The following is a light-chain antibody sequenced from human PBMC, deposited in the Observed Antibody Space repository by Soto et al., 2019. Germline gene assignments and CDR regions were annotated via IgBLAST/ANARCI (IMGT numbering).Light chain of an antibody. J-gene: IGKJ4*01. CDR1: QDINSY. CDR3: QQYDKLPLT. CDR2: DAF. Sequence: DLQMTQSPSSLSASVGDRVTITCQASQDINSYLAWYQQKPGKAPKFLIFDAFNLDTGVPSRFSGSGSGTDFTFTISNLQPEDVATYYCQQYDKLPLTFGGGTKVDIK. V-gene: IGKV1-33*01.